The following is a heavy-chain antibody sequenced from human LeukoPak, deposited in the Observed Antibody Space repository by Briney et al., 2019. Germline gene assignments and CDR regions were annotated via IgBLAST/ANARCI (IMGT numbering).Heavy chain of an antibody. CDR1: GFTFVDYA. CDR2: ISWNSGSI. V-gene: IGHV3-9*01. J-gene: IGHJ3*02. Sequence: GGSLRLSCAASGFTFVDYAMHWVRQAPGKGLEWVSGISWNSGSIGYADSVKGRFTISRDNAKNSLYLQMNSLRAEDTALYYCAKEGPSGAFDIWGQGTMVTVSS. CDR3: AKEGPSGAFDI.